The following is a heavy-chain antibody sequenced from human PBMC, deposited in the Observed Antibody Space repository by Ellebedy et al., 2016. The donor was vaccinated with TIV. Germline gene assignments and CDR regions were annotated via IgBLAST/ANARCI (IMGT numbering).Heavy chain of an antibody. J-gene: IGHJ4*02. Sequence: AASVKVSCKASGGTFNSYAISWVRQAPGQGLEWRGGIISIFRTTNYAQRLQGRVTITADEFMSTVYMELSSLRSEDTAVYYCARGRGYSGYGEYGGFDYWGQGTLVTVSS. V-gene: IGHV1-69*13. D-gene: IGHD5-12*01. CDR3: ARGRGYSGYGEYGGFDY. CDR1: GGTFNSYA. CDR2: IISIFRTT.